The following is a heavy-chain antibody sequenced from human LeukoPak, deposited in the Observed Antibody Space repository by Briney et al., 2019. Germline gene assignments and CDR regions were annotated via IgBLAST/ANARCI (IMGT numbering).Heavy chain of an antibody. CDR2: ISSSGSNI. J-gene: IGHJ6*03. CDR1: GFSFSDYY. V-gene: IGHV3-11*04. D-gene: IGHD3-3*01. Sequence: GGSLRLSCAASGFSFSDYYMSWIRKAPGKGLEWISYISSSGSNIYADSVKGRFTISRDNAKNSLYLQMNSLRAEDTAVYYCARDYDGGYMDVWGKGTTVTVSS. CDR3: ARDYDGGYMDV.